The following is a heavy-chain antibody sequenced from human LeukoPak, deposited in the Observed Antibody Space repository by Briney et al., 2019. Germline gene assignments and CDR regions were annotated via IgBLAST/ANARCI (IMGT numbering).Heavy chain of an antibody. CDR1: GYTFTGYY. CDR2: INPNSGGT. Sequence: ASVKVSCKASGYTFTGYYMHWVRQAPGQGLEWMGWINPNSGGTNYAQKFQGRVTMTRNTSVSTAYMELSSLTSEDTAVYYCTRNTAGARYFQRWGQGTLVTVSS. J-gene: IGHJ1*01. CDR3: TRNTAGARYFQR. V-gene: IGHV1-2*02. D-gene: IGHD5-18*01.